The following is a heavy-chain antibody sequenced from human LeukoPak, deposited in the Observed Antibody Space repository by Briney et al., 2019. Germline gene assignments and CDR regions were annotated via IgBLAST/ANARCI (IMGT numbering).Heavy chain of an antibody. CDR3: AKDNGNGWLGEFAFDY. V-gene: IGHV3-9*01. J-gene: IGHJ4*02. CDR2: IGFRIDNV. D-gene: IGHD3-10*01. Sequence: GTSLRLSCAASRFTFHDSAFHWVRQAPGKGLEWVAGIGFRIDNVDYADSVKGRFTISRDNAKKSLYLQMDSLRAEDAAFYYCAKDNGNGWLGEFAFDYWGQGILVTVSS. CDR1: RFTFHDSA.